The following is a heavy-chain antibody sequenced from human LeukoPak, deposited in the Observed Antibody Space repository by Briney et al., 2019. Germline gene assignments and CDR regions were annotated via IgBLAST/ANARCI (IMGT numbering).Heavy chain of an antibody. J-gene: IGHJ3*02. Sequence: SETLSLTCTVSGGSISSYYWSWIRQPPGKGLEWIGYIYYSGSTNYNPSLKSRVTISVDTSKNQFSLKLSSVTAADTAVYYCARGSARRPLDAFDIWGQGTMVTVSS. CDR3: ARGSARRPLDAFDI. CDR1: GGSISSYY. V-gene: IGHV4-59*01. D-gene: IGHD3-10*01. CDR2: IYYSGST.